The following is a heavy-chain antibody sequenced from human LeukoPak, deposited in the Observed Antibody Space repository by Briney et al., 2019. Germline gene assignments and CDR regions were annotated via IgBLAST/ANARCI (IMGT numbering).Heavy chain of an antibody. Sequence: PGGSLRLSCAASGFTFSSYSMNWIRQAPGKGLEWVSSISSSSSYIYYADSVKGRFTISRDNAKNSLYLQMNSLRAEDTAVYYCARGVTIFGVVIDPQLIDYWGQGTLVTVSS. CDR3: ARGVTIFGVVIDPQLIDY. J-gene: IGHJ4*02. CDR2: ISSSSSYI. D-gene: IGHD3-3*01. CDR1: GFTFSSYS. V-gene: IGHV3-21*01.